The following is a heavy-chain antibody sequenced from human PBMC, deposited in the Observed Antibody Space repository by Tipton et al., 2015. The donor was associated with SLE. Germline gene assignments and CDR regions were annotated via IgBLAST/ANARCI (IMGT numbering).Heavy chain of an antibody. CDR1: GLTLTSNT. V-gene: IGHV3-30*04. Sequence: SLRLSCAAFGLTLTSNTFHWVRQVPGRGLEWVAMLSYDESNEHYADSVRGRFTISRDISKNTLYPQLNSLRAEDTAVYYCAKLPLLSYYYYYMDVWGKGTTVTVSS. CDR3: AKLPLLSYYYYYMDV. CDR2: LSYDESNE. D-gene: IGHD3-3*01. J-gene: IGHJ6*03.